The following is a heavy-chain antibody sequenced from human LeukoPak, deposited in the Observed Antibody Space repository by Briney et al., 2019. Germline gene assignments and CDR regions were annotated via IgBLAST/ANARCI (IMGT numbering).Heavy chain of an antibody. CDR2: IYSDRST. V-gene: IGHV3-53*01. CDR3: ARDSAFSSYSN. Sequence: GGSLRLSCTASGFTINNNYMSWVRQAPGKGLEWVSIIYSDRSTYYPESVKGRFTISRDDSKNALLLQMDSLGVEDTAIYYCARDSAFSSYSNWGQGALVTVSS. CDR1: GFTINNNY. J-gene: IGHJ1*01. D-gene: IGHD2-15*01.